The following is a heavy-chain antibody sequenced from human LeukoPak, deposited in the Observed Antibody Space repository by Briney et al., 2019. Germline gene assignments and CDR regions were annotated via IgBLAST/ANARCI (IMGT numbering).Heavy chain of an antibody. Sequence: GASVKGSCKASGYAFTSYGIIWVREAPGQGLEWMGGIRTYDDNANYAERLQGRVTMTTDTSTSTAYMELRSLRSDDTAVYYCARASVDIVATTQDLDYWGQGTLVTVSS. CDR1: GYAFTSYG. CDR2: IRTYDDNA. CDR3: ARASVDIVATTQDLDY. V-gene: IGHV1-18*01. D-gene: IGHD5-12*01. J-gene: IGHJ4*02.